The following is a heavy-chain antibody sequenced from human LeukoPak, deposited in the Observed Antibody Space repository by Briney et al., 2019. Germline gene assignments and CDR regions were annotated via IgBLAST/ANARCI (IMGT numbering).Heavy chain of an antibody. J-gene: IGHJ5*02. V-gene: IGHV1-18*01. CDR1: GYTFTSYG. CDR2: ISAYNGNT. D-gene: IGHD3-10*01. CDR3: ARPWGVVRGVISWFDP. Sequence: ASVKVSCKASGYTFTSYGITWVRQAPGQGLEWMGWISAYNGNTNYAQKLQGRVTMTRDTSISTAYMELSRLRSDDTAVYYCARPWGVVRGVISWFDPWGQGTLVTVSS.